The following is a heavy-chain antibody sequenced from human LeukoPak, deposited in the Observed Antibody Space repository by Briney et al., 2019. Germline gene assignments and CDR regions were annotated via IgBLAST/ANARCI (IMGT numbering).Heavy chain of an antibody. CDR1: GGSISSGDYY. Sequence: PSETLSLTCTVSGGSISSGDYYWSWIRQPPGKGLEWIGYIYYSGSTYYNPSLKSRVTISVDTSKNQFSLKLSSVTAADTAVYYCARGGYCSSTSRYPSVQQNENWFDPWGQGTLVTVSS. J-gene: IGHJ5*02. V-gene: IGHV4-30-4*02. CDR3: ARGGYCSSTSRYPSVQQNENWFDP. CDR2: IYYSGST. D-gene: IGHD2-2*01.